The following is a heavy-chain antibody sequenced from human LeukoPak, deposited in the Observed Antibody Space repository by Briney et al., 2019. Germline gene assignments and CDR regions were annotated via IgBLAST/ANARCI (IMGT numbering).Heavy chain of an antibody. Sequence: NSSETLSLTCTVSGGSISSYYWSWIRQPPGKGLEWIGYIYYSGSTNYNPSLKSRVTISVDTSKNQSSLKLSSVTAADTAVYYCARVTRITMIVVVTRYYYYYMDVWGKGTTVTISS. CDR1: GGSISSYY. J-gene: IGHJ6*03. V-gene: IGHV4-59*01. CDR2: IYYSGST. D-gene: IGHD3-22*01. CDR3: ARVTRITMIVVVTRYYYYYMDV.